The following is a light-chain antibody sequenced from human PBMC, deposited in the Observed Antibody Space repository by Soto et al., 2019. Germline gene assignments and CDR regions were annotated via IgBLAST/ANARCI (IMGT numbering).Light chain of an antibody. Sequence: QPVLTQPSSLSASPGASASLTCTLRSGINVGTYRIYWYQQKPGSPPQYLLRYKSDSDKQQGSGVPSRFSGSKDASANAGILLISGLQSEDEADYHCMICHSSAGVFGGGTKLTVL. CDR3: MICHSSAGV. CDR1: SGINVGTYR. J-gene: IGLJ3*02. V-gene: IGLV5-45*03. CDR2: YKSDSDK.